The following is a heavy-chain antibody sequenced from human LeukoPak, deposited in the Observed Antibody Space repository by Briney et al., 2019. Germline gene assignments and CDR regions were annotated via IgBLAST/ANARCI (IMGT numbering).Heavy chain of an antibody. CDR1: VGSISSTSYY. Sequence: SETLSLTCSVSVGSISSTSYYWGWIRQPPGKGLEWIGSIYKSGNTYYNPSLKSRVTISVDTSKNQFSLKLSSVTAADTAVYYCARLDYGGNSVAYWGQGTLVTVSS. CDR3: ARLDYGGNSVAY. D-gene: IGHD4-23*01. CDR2: IYKSGNT. V-gene: IGHV4-39*01. J-gene: IGHJ4*02.